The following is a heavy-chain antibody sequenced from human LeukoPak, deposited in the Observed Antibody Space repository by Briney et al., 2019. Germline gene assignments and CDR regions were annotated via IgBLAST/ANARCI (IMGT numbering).Heavy chain of an antibody. D-gene: IGHD4-11*01. CDR3: ARGTRMTTVKGYYYYMDV. CDR1: GGTFSSYA. V-gene: IGHV1-69*05. Sequence: ASVKVSCKASGGTFSSYAISWVRQAPGQGLEWMGGIIPIFGTANYAQKFQGRVTITTDESTSTAYMELSSLRSEDTAVYYCARGTRMTTVKGYYYYMDVWGKGTTVTVSS. J-gene: IGHJ6*03. CDR2: IIPIFGTA.